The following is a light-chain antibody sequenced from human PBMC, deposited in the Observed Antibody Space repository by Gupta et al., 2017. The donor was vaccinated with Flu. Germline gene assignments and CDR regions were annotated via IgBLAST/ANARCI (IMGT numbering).Light chain of an antibody. CDR3: GSKTRNTTSSV. J-gene: IGLJ1*01. CDR2: EVN. V-gene: IGLV2-14*01. Sequence: ITTAYYGNSIDVGDGKCVYWFQQHPGEGPKLLIYEVNNRPSGFSDRFSGSKSGSTASLTISGLQAEDEADYYCGSKTRNTTSSVFGTGTTVTVL. CDR1: SIDVGDGKC.